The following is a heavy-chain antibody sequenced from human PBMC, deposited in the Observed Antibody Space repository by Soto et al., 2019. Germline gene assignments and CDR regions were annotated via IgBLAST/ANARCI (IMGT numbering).Heavy chain of an antibody. Sequence: PGGSLRLSCAASGFPFGSHAMSWVRQAPGKGLEWVSLVSGNGGTTNYADSVKGRFTISRDNSQKTLYLQMKSLRAEDTAIYYCAKGKAHTLFGVDTLFDYWGQGTLVTVSS. V-gene: IGHV3-23*01. D-gene: IGHD3-3*01. CDR1: GFPFGSHA. CDR2: VSGNGGTT. J-gene: IGHJ4*02. CDR3: AKGKAHTLFGVDTLFDY.